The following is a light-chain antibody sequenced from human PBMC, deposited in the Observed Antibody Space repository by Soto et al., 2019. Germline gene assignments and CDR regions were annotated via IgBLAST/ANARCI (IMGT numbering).Light chain of an antibody. J-gene: IGKJ5*01. CDR1: QSVSSRL. V-gene: IGKV3-20*01. Sequence: EIVLTQSPGTLSVSPGERVTLACRASQSVSSRLFAWYQQKPGQTPRLLIYGASHRATSIPDRFSGSGSGTDYTLTINRVEPEDTAVYYCQQYGSSPLTFGQGTRLQIQ. CDR3: QQYGSSPLT. CDR2: GAS.